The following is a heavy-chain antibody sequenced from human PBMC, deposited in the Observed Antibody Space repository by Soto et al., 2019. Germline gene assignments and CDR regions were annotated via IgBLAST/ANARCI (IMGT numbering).Heavy chain of an antibody. Sequence: PGGSLRLSCAASGFTVSSNYMSWVRQAPGKGLEWVSVIYSGGSTYYADSVKGRFTISRDNSKNTLYLQMNSLRAEDTAVYYCARDPPSRKPHDWNYPWGQGTLVTVSS. CDR3: ARDPPSRKPHDWNYP. CDR1: GFTVSSNY. D-gene: IGHD1-7*01. J-gene: IGHJ5*02. CDR2: IYSGGST. V-gene: IGHV3-66*01.